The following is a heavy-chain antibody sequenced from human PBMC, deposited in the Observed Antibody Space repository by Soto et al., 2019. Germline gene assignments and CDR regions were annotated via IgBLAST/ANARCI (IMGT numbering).Heavy chain of an antibody. CDR2: ISAYNGNT. V-gene: IGHV1-18*01. CDR1: GYTFTSYG. J-gene: IGHJ6*02. CDR3: ATERPYYYYGMDV. Sequence: ASVKVSCKASGYTFTSYGISWLRQAPGQGLEWMGWISAYNGNTNYAQKLQGRVTMTTDTSTSTAYMELRSLRSDDTAVYYCATERPYYYYGMDVWGQGTTVTVSS.